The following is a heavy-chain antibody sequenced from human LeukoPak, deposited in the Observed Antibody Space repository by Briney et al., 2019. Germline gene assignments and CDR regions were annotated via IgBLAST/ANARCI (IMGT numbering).Heavy chain of an antibody. CDR3: AREVWSGRPDY. CDR2: VSYSGST. V-gene: IGHV4-59*01. J-gene: IGHJ4*02. D-gene: IGHD3-3*01. CDR1: GGSISSYY. Sequence: PSETLSLTCTVSGGSISSYYWSWIRQPPGKGLEWIGYVSYSGSTYHNPSLKSRVTMSVDTSKNQFSLKLSSVTAADTAVYYCAREVWSGRPDYWGQGTLVTVSS.